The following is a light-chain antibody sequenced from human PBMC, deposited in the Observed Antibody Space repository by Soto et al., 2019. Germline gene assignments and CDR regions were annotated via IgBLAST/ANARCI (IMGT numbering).Light chain of an antibody. CDR2: DAS. J-gene: IGKJ5*01. V-gene: IGKV3-11*01. Sequence: ETVMTQSPPALSVSPGEVATLSCGASQTIRSTLAWFQQKPGQAPRLLIYDASTRANGIPARFRGSGSGTDFTLTISSLEPEDFAVYYCQQRSNWPITFGQGTRLEI. CDR1: QTIRST. CDR3: QQRSNWPIT.